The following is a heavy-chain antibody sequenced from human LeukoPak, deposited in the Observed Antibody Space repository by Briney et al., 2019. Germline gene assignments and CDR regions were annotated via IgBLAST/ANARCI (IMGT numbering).Heavy chain of an antibody. Sequence: GASVKVSCKASGYTFTNYGITWVRQAPGQGLEWMGWISAYNGNTNYAQKLQGRVTMTTDTSTSTAYMELRSLRSDDTAVYYCARYEPSSSWSYWFDPWGQGTLVTVSS. J-gene: IGHJ5*02. CDR2: ISAYNGNT. CDR3: ARYEPSSSWSYWFDP. CDR1: GYTFTNYG. D-gene: IGHD6-13*01. V-gene: IGHV1-18*01.